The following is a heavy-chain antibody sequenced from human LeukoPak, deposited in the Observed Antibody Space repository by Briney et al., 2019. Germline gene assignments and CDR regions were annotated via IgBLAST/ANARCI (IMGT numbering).Heavy chain of an antibody. J-gene: IGHJ4*02. V-gene: IGHV1-2*02. Sequence: ASVKVSCKASGYTFTGYYMHWVRQAPGQGLEWMGWINPNSGGTNYAQKFQGRVTMTRDTSISTAYMELSRLRSDDTAVYYCARGRRITIFGVVPLFDYWGQGTLVTVSS. CDR2: INPNSGGT. CDR3: ARGRRITIFGVVPLFDY. CDR1: GYTFTGYY. D-gene: IGHD3-3*01.